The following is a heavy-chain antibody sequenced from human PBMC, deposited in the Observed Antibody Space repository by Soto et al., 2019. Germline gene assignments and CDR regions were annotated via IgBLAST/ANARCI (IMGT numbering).Heavy chain of an antibody. CDR3: ARTPSGYGSGSPYYFDY. V-gene: IGHV4-4*02. D-gene: IGHD3-10*01. Sequence: QVQLQESGPGLVKPSGTLSLTCAVSGGSISSSNWWSWVRQPPGKGLEWIGEIYHSGSTNYNPSLKSRVTISVDKSKNQFSRKLSSVTAADTAVYYCARTPSGYGSGSPYYFDYWGQGTLVTVSS. J-gene: IGHJ4*02. CDR1: GGSISSSNW. CDR2: IYHSGST.